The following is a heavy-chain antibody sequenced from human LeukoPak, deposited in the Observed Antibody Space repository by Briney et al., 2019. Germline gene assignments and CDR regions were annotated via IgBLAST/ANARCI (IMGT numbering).Heavy chain of an antibody. CDR3: ARDKNDYVWGSYRYFDY. CDR1: GYTFTSYY. Sequence: ASVKVSCKASGYTFTSYYMHWVRQAPGQGLEWMGIMNPSGGSTSYAQKFQGRVTMTRDTSTSTVYMELSSLRSEDTAVYYCARDKNDYVWGSYRYFDYWGQGTQVTVSS. CDR2: MNPSGGST. D-gene: IGHD3-16*02. J-gene: IGHJ4*02. V-gene: IGHV1-46*01.